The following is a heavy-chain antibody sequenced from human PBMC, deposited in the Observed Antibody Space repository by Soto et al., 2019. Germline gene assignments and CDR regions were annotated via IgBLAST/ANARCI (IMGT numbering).Heavy chain of an antibody. CDR1: GFPFSSHN. D-gene: IGHD6-19*01. V-gene: IGHV3-48*01. CDR3: ARSGNYRLDF. J-gene: IGHJ4*02. CDR2: ISSSGISI. Sequence: PGGSLRLSCAASGFPFSSHNMNWVRQAPGKGLEWISYISSSGISIYYADSVKGRFTISRDNAKNSLYLQMNSLRAEDTALYYCARSGNYRLDFWGQGTMVTVSS.